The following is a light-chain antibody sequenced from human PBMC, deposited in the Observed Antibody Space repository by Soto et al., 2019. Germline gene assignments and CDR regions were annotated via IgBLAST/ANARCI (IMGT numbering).Light chain of an antibody. CDR2: DVS. V-gene: IGLV2-14*01. CDR3: SSYTSSSAYV. Sequence: LTQPASVSGSPGQSITISCTGTSIDVGGYNYVSWYQQHPGKAPKLMIYDVSNRPSGVSNRFSGSKSGNTASLTISGLQAEDEADYYCSSYTSSSAYVFGTGTKVTVL. CDR1: SIDVGGYNY. J-gene: IGLJ1*01.